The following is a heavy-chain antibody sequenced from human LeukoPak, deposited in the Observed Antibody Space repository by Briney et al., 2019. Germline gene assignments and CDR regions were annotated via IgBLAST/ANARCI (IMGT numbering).Heavy chain of an antibody. Sequence: GESLKISCKGSGYNFNTYWVAWVRQMPGKGLEWMGSIYPGDSDTRYSPSFQGQVTISADKSISTAYLQWNSLKASDTAMYYCARPQYYCSGGSCQDPYYYGMDVWGQGTTVTVSS. CDR1: GYNFNTYW. J-gene: IGHJ6*02. V-gene: IGHV5-51*01. CDR3: ARPQYYCSGGSCQDPYYYGMDV. CDR2: IYPGDSDT. D-gene: IGHD2-15*01.